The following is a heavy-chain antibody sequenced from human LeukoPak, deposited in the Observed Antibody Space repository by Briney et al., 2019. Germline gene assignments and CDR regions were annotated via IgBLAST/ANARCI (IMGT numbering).Heavy chain of an antibody. V-gene: IGHV5-51*01. Sequence: GESLKIFCKGSGYSFTSYWIGRVRQMPGKGLEWMGTIYPGDSDTRYSPSFQGQVTISADKSITTAYLQWSSLKASDTAMYCCARHSSGMDVWGQGTTVTVSS. J-gene: IGHJ6*02. CDR3: ARHSSGMDV. CDR1: GYSFTSYW. CDR2: IYPGDSDT.